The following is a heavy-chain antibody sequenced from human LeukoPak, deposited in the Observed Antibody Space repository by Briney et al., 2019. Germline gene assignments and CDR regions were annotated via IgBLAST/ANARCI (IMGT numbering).Heavy chain of an antibody. D-gene: IGHD2-21*02. CDR2: IYYSGST. Sequence: SETLSLTCTVSGGSISSSSYYWGWIRQPPGKGLEWIGSIYYSGSTYYNPSLKSRVTISVDTSKNQFSLKLSSVTAADTAVYYCARSVAYCGGDCYSYWYFDLWGRGTLVTVSS. CDR3: ARSVAYCGGDCYSYWYFDL. V-gene: IGHV4-39*07. CDR1: GGSISSSSYY. J-gene: IGHJ2*01.